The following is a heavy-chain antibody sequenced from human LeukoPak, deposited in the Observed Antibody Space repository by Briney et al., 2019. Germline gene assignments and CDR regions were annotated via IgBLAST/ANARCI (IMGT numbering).Heavy chain of an antibody. V-gene: IGHV3-66*01. J-gene: IGHJ3*02. CDR1: GFTVSSNY. CDR3: ARYRLGAHAFAI. CDR2: IYSGGST. D-gene: IGHD7-27*01. Sequence: PGGSLRLSCAASGFTVSSNYMTWVRQAPGKGLEWVSVIYSGGSTYYADSVKGRFTISRDNSKNTLYLQMNSLRAEDTAVYYCARYRLGAHAFAIWGQGTMVTVSS.